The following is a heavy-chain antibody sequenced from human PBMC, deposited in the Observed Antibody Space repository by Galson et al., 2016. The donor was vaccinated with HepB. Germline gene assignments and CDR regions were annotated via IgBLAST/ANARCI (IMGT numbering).Heavy chain of an antibody. CDR3: ASVPHGWWELDH. J-gene: IGHJ4*02. CDR2: IKPDGTEK. CDR1: GFTFSTHW. D-gene: IGHD2-15*01. Sequence: SLRLSCAASGFTFSTHWMNWVRQAPGKGLEWVANIKPDGTEKYYVDSVKGRFTISRDNAKSSLYLQMNSLRPEDTAVYYCASVPHGWWELDHWGQGTLVTVSS. V-gene: IGHV3-7*03.